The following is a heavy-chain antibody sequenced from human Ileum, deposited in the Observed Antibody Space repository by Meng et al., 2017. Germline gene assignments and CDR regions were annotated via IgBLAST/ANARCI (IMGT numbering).Heavy chain of an antibody. CDR2: INRGGNT. D-gene: IGHD6-13*01. V-gene: IGHV4-34*01. CDR1: GGSFSGYY. J-gene: IGHJ4*02. Sequence: QLQLLQWGAGLLKPSETLSPTCAVSGGSFSGYYWTWIRQSPGKGLEWIGEINRGGNTNYNPSLKSRITMSVDTSKNQFFLNLTSVTPADTAVYYCARAWSSSWSFLDFWGQGGLVTVS. CDR3: ARAWSSSWSFLDF.